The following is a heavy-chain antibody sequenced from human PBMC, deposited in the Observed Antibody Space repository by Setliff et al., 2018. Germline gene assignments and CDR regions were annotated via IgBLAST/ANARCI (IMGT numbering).Heavy chain of an antibody. Sequence: SSETLSLTCAVYGGSFSAYYWSWIRQPPGKGLEWIGEINHSGSTNYNPSLKSRVTISVDTSKNQFSLKLSSVTAADTAVYYCARTMYSSSWYGAFDIWGQGTMVTVSS. CDR1: GGSFSAYY. V-gene: IGHV4-34*01. CDR2: INHSGST. CDR3: ARTMYSSSWYGAFDI. J-gene: IGHJ3*02. D-gene: IGHD6-13*01.